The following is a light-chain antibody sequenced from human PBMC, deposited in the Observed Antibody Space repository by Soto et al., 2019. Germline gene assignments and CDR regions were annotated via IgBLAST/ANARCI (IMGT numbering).Light chain of an antibody. J-gene: IGKJ5*01. CDR1: QTVSTY. CDR3: QQRNNWPTDST. V-gene: IGKV3-11*01. CDR2: DAS. Sequence: EIVLTQSPVTLSLSPGDRATLSCRASQTVSTYLAWYQQKPGQAPRLLIYDASNMATGIPARFRGSGSGTSVTLTIISLETEDFAVYYCQQRNNWPTDSTFGQGTRLEIK.